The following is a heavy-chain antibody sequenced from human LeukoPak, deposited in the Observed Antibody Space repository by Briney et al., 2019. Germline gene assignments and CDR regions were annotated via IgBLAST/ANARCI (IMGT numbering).Heavy chain of an antibody. CDR3: ASIRGTLGY. V-gene: IGHV3-72*01. Sequence: GGSLRLSCAASGFTFSDHFMDWVRQAPGKGLEWVGRIKNKANSYITQYAASMEGRFTITRDDSKNSLYLQMSSLKTEDTAMYYCASIRGTLGYWGQGTVVTVSS. D-gene: IGHD1-26*01. CDR2: IKNKANSYIT. CDR1: GFTFSDHF. J-gene: IGHJ4*02.